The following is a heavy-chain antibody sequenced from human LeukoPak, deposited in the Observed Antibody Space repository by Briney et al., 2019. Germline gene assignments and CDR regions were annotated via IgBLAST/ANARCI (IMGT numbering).Heavy chain of an antibody. CDR3: ARDSGTTVGYFDY. Sequence: GGSLRLSCAASGFTFSSYSMNWVRQAPGKGLEWVSYISGSGSTIYYADSVKGRFTISRDSAKNSLYLQMNSLRDDDTAVYYCARDSGTTVGYFDYWGQGTLVTVSS. V-gene: IGHV3-48*02. CDR1: GFTFSSYS. D-gene: IGHD4-23*01. J-gene: IGHJ4*02. CDR2: ISGSGSTI.